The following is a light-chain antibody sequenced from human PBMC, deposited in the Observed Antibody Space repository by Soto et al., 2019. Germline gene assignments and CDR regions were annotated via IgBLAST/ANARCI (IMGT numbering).Light chain of an antibody. CDR1: SSDVGGYNY. CDR2: DVS. CDR3: CSYAGSRMV. Sequence: QSALTQPRSVSGSPGQSVTISCTGTSSDVGGYNYVSWYQQHPGKAPKLMIYDVSKRPSGVPDRFSGSKSGNTASLTISGLQAEDEADYYCCSYAGSRMVFGTGTKLTVL. J-gene: IGLJ1*01. V-gene: IGLV2-11*01.